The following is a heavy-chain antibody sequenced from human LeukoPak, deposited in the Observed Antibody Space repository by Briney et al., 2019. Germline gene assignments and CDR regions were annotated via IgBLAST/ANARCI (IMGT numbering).Heavy chain of an antibody. D-gene: IGHD3-22*01. CDR2: IYHSGST. CDR1: GYSISSGYY. Sequence: SETLSLTCTVSGYSISSGYYWGWIRQPPGKGLEWIGSIYHSGSTYYNPSLKSRVTISVDTSKNQFSLKLSSVTAADTAVYYCARDRSMYYYDSSGYADYWGQGTLVTVSS. CDR3: ARDRSMYYYDSSGYADY. J-gene: IGHJ4*02. V-gene: IGHV4-38-2*02.